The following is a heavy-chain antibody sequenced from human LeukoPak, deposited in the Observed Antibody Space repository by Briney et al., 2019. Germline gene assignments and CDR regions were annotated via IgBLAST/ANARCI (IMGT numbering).Heavy chain of an antibody. V-gene: IGHV4-34*09. J-gene: IGHJ4*02. Sequence: SETLSLTCAVYGGSFSGYYWSWIRQPPGKGLEWIGEINHSGSTNYNPSLKSRVTISVDTSKNQFSLKLSSVTAADTAVYYCARDNPSIYDSSGYFDYWGQGTLVTVSS. D-gene: IGHD3-22*01. CDR1: GGSFSGYY. CDR3: ARDNPSIYDSSGYFDY. CDR2: INHSGST.